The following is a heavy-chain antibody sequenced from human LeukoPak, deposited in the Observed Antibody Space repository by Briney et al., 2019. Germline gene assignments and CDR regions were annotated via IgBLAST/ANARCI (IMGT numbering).Heavy chain of an antibody. CDR1: GGSISRYY. CDR3: VREISTTVPNTFDI. D-gene: IGHD1-26*01. Sequence: SETLSLTCAVFGGSISRYYWSWIRQPAGKGLEWIGRIYTTGSTNYNPSLQSRVTISVDTSNNEFSLRLNSVTAADTAVYYCVREISTTVPNTFDIWGQGTIVTVSS. J-gene: IGHJ3*02. CDR2: IYTTGST. V-gene: IGHV4-4*07.